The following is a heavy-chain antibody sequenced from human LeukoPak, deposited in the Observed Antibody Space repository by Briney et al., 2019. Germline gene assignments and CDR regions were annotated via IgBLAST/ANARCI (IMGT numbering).Heavy chain of an antibody. CDR2: ISYDGSNK. Sequence: GGSLRLSCAASGFTFSSYAMHWVRQAPGKGLEWVAVISYDGSNKYYADSVKGRFTISRDNSKSTLYLQMNSLRAEDTAVYYCARARCNSGTSCYIDSLDFDYWGQGTLVTVSS. V-gene: IGHV3-30-3*01. CDR1: GFTFSSYA. CDR3: ARARCNSGTSCYIDSLDFDY. J-gene: IGHJ4*02. D-gene: IGHD2-2*02.